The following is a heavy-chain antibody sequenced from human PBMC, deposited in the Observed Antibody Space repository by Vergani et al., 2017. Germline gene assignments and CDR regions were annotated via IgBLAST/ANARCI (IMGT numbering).Heavy chain of an antibody. J-gene: IGHJ4*02. D-gene: IGHD5-24*01. CDR1: GFAVSRNA. Sequence: EVQLLESGGRLVQPGGSLRLSCVASGFAVSRNAMSWVCQAPGKGPERVSGLTASGSGISYADSVRGSFTISRNNSNNPRFLQMDSLRAEDTAVYYCGKSGWLQRVGAHYFDSWGQGILVTDSS. CDR2: LTASGSGI. V-gene: IGHV3-23*01. CDR3: GKSGWLQRVGAHYFDS.